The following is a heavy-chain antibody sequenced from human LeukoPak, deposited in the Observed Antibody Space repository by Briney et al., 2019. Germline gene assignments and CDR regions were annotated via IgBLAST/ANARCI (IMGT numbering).Heavy chain of an antibody. CDR2: ISGSGGST. Sequence: GGSLRLSCAASGFTFSSYAMSWARQAPGKGLEWVSAISGSGGSTYYADSVKGRFTIPRDNSKNTLYLQMNSLRAEDTAVYYCAKHVEVVAAINWFDPWGQGTLVTVSS. V-gene: IGHV3-23*01. D-gene: IGHD2-15*01. J-gene: IGHJ5*02. CDR3: AKHVEVVAAINWFDP. CDR1: GFTFSSYA.